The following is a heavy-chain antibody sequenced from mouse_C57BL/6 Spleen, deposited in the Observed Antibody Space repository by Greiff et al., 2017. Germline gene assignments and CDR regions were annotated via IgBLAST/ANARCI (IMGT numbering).Heavy chain of an antibody. CDR1: GYTFTSYW. Sequence: QVQLQQPGTELVKPGASVKLSCKASGYTFTSYWMHWVKQRPGQGLEWIGNINPSNGGTNYNEKFKSKATLTVDKSSSTAYMQLSSLTSEDSAVYYCARGNPYYYGSIPFAYWGQGTLVTVSA. D-gene: IGHD1-1*01. CDR3: ARGNPYYYGSIPFAY. J-gene: IGHJ3*01. CDR2: INPSNGGT. V-gene: IGHV1-53*01.